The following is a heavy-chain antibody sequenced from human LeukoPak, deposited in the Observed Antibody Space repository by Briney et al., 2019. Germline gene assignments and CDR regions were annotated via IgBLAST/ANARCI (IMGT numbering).Heavy chain of an antibody. J-gene: IGHJ4*02. CDR1: GESFSGNY. CDR2: INHSGST. Sequence: PSETLSLTCAVYGESFSGNYWSWMRQPPGKGLEWIGEINHSGSTNYNPSLKSRVTISIDTPKNHFSLRLSSVAPADTAVYYCARGYGSGSYFAYWGQGTLVTVSS. V-gene: IGHV4-34*01. D-gene: IGHD3-10*01. CDR3: ARGYGSGSYFAY.